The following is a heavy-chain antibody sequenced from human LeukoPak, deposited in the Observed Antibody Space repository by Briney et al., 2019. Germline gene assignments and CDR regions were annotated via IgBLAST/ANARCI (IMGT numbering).Heavy chain of an antibody. CDR3: ARWAGGHCGTDCIRPYDY. D-gene: IGHD2-21*02. CDR2: INPSGGST. J-gene: IGHJ4*02. Sequence: ASVKVSCKASGYTFTSYYMHWVRHAPGQGLEWMGIINPSGGSTSYAQKFQGRVTMTRDMSTSTVYMEPSSLRSDDTAVYYCARWAGGHCGTDCIRPYDYWGQGTLVTVSS. CDR1: GYTFTSYY. V-gene: IGHV1-46*01.